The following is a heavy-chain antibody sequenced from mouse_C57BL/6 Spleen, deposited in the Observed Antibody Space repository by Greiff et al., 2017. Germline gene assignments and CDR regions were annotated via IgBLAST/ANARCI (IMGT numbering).Heavy chain of an antibody. CDR2: ISDGGSYT. V-gene: IGHV5-4*01. Sequence: EVMLVESGGGLVKPGGSLKLSCAASGFTFSSYAMSWVRQTPEKRLEWVATISDGGSYTYYPDNVKGRFTISRDNAKNNLYLQMSHLKSEDTAMYYCARDRREGAMDYWGQGTSVTVSS. J-gene: IGHJ4*01. CDR3: ARDRREGAMDY. CDR1: GFTFSSYA.